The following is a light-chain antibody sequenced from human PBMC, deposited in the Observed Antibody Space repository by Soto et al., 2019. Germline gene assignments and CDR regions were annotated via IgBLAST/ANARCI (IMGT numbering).Light chain of an antibody. J-gene: IGKJ1*01. CDR2: AAS. Sequence: DIQMTQSPSSVSASVGDKVTITCRASQSISSWLAWYQQKPGKAPKLLIYAASSLQSGVPSRFSGSVFGTDFTLTISSLLPEDFATYYCQQANTFPQTFGQGTKVELK. V-gene: IGKV1-12*01. CDR1: QSISSW. CDR3: QQANTFPQT.